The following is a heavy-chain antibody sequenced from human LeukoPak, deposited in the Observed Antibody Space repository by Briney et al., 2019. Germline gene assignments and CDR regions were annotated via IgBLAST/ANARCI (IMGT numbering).Heavy chain of an antibody. V-gene: IGHV1-24*01. CDR2: FDPEDGET. Sequence: GASVKVSCTVSGYTLTELSMHWVRQAPGKGLEWMGGFDPEDGETIYAQKFQGRVTMTEDTSTDTAYMELSSLRSEDTAVYYCATFGRGVRDFDYWGQGTLVTVSS. D-gene: IGHD3-10*01. J-gene: IGHJ4*02. CDR1: GYTLTELS. CDR3: ATFGRGVRDFDY.